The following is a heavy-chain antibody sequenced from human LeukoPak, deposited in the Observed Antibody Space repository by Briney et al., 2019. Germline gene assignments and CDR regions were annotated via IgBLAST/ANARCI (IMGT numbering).Heavy chain of an antibody. CDR1: GGSISRYY. Sequence: SETLSLTCTVSGGSISRYYWSWLRQPPGKGLEWIGYIYYSGSTNYNPSLKSRVTISVDTSNNQFSLKLSSVTAADTAVYYCARLTMVRGVISYYYYYGMDVWGQGTTVTVSS. J-gene: IGHJ6*02. CDR2: IYYSGST. CDR3: ARLTMVRGVISYYYYYGMDV. D-gene: IGHD3-10*01. V-gene: IGHV4-59*01.